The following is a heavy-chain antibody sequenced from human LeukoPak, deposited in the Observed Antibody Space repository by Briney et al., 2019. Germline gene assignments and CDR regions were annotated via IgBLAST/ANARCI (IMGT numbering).Heavy chain of an antibody. CDR2: INTGNGDT. J-gene: IGHJ5*01. CDR1: GHTFTSYG. Sequence: ASVKVSCKTSGHTFTSYGLHWVRQAPGQRLEWMGGINTGNGDTRYSQKFQGRVTFTRDISASTAYMELHSLTSEDMAVYYCAREGTTNWGRFNWFDSWGQGTLVTVSS. V-gene: IGHV1-3*03. CDR3: AREGTTNWGRFNWFDS. D-gene: IGHD3-16*01.